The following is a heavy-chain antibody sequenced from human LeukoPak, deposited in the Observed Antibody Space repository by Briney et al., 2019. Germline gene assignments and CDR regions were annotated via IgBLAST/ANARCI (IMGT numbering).Heavy chain of an antibody. J-gene: IGHJ4*02. CDR2: IWYDGSNK. D-gene: IGHD1-26*01. V-gene: IGHV3-33*06. CDR3: AKDSSAYSGSYYDC. CDR1: GFIFSSHG. Sequence: GRSLRLSCAASGFIFSSHGMHWVRQSPGKGLEWVAVIWYDGSNKYYADSVKGRFTISRDNSKNTVYLQMNSLRAEDTAIYYCAKDSSAYSGSYYDCWGQGTLVTVSS.